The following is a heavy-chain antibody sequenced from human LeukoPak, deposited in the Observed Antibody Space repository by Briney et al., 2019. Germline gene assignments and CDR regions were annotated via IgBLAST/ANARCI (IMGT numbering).Heavy chain of an antibody. CDR2: INYSGST. CDR1: GCTISSYA. D-gene: IGHD5-24*01. J-gene: IGHJ6*03. Sequence: PSGSLTLTCTASGCTISSYALNWIRQAPGKGLEWVWYINYSGSTNYNPSLKSRVTISVDKSKNQFSLKLSSVTAADTAVYYCARDLRRDGYNYYYYDYMDVWGKGTTVTVSS. V-gene: IGHV4-59*01. CDR3: ARDLRRDGYNYYYYDYMDV.